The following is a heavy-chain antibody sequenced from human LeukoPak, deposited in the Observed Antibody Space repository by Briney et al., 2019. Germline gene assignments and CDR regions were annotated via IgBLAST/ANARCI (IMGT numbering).Heavy chain of an antibody. J-gene: IGHJ3*02. V-gene: IGHV1-2*02. CDR3: ARGNGGSPYDAFAI. CDR1: GYTFTGYY. Sequence: ASVKVSFKASGYTFTGYYMHWVRQAPGQGLEWMGWINPNSGGTNYAQKFQGRVTLTRDTSISTAYMELSSLRSDDTAMYYCARGNGGSPYDAFAIWGQGTMVTVSS. D-gene: IGHD1-26*01. CDR2: INPNSGGT.